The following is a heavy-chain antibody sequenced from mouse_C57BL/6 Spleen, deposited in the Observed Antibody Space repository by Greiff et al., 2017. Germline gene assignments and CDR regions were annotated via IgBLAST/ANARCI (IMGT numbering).Heavy chain of an antibody. J-gene: IGHJ2*01. D-gene: IGHD1-1*01. CDR2: INYDGSST. Sequence: EVQVVESEGGLVQPGSSMKLSCTASGFTFSDYYMAWVRQVPEKGLEWVANINYDGSSTYYLDSLKSRFIISRDNAKNILYLQMSSLKSEDTATYYCARETVVAGYYFDYWGQGTTLTVSS. CDR1: GFTFSDYY. V-gene: IGHV5-16*01. CDR3: ARETVVAGYYFDY.